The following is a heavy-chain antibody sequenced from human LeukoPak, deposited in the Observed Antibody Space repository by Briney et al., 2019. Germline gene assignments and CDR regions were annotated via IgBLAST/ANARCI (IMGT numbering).Heavy chain of an antibody. Sequence: GGSLRLSCAASGFTFSSYSMNWVRQAPGKGLEWVSYISSSSSTIYYADSVKGRFTIPRDNAKNSLYLQMNSLRAEDTAVYYCARDLTHKYYYDSSGYYHVGAFDIWGQGTMVTVSS. CDR1: GFTFSSYS. D-gene: IGHD3-22*01. CDR3: ARDLTHKYYYDSSGYYHVGAFDI. CDR2: ISSSSSTI. V-gene: IGHV3-48*01. J-gene: IGHJ3*02.